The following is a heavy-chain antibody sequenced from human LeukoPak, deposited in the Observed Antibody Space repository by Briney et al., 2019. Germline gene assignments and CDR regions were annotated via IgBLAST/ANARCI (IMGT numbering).Heavy chain of an antibody. Sequence: SETLSLTCAVYGGSFSGYYWSWIRQPPGKGLEWIGEINHSGSTNYNPSLKSRVTISVDTSKNQFSLKLSSVTAADTAVYYCARDRTYYDILTGYDYWGQGTLVTASS. D-gene: IGHD3-9*01. CDR1: GGSFSGYY. CDR2: INHSGST. V-gene: IGHV4-34*01. J-gene: IGHJ4*02. CDR3: ARDRTYYDILTGYDY.